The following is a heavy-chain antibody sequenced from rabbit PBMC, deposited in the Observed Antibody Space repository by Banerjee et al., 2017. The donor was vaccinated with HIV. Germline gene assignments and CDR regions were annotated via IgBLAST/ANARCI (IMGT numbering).Heavy chain of an antibody. D-gene: IGHD2-1*01. CDR1: GLDFSSSYW. CDR3: ARVRYDGDGDNFNL. CDR2: IDGGSYSTT. V-gene: IGHV1S40*01. J-gene: IGHJ4*01. Sequence: QSLEESGGHLVKPEGSLTLTCTASGLDFSSSYWMCWVRQAPGKGLEWIACIDGGSYSTTHYASWAKGRFTISKTSSTTVTLQMTSLTAADTATYFCARVRYDGDGDNFNLWGPGTLVTVS.